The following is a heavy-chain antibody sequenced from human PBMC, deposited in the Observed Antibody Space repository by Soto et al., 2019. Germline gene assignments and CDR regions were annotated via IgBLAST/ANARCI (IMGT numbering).Heavy chain of an antibody. D-gene: IGHD1-1*01. J-gene: IGHJ5*02. CDR2: INHSGANT. V-gene: IGHV3-23*01. Sequence: GGSLRLSCVASGFTFRNSAMGWVRQAPGKGLEWVSLINHSGANTYFADSVKGRFTISRDNPKNTLYLVMNSLRAEDTAVYFCVTPPGTTWGQGTLVTVSS. CDR1: GFTFRNSA. CDR3: VTPPGTT.